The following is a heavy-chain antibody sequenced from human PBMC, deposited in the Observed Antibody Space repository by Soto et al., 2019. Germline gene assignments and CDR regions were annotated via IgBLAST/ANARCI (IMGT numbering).Heavy chain of an antibody. J-gene: IGHJ4*02. D-gene: IGHD1-1*01. CDR3: AKDKGVFNWATSYFDY. V-gene: IGHV3-33*06. CDR2: IWYDGTQK. CDR1: GFTFNTYS. Sequence: QVQLEESGGGVVQPGRSLRLSCEASGFTFNTYSMHWVRQPPGKGLEWLAAIWYDGTQKYYTDSVKGRFTISRDNSKNTLFLQMNSPRPEDTAVYYCAKDKGVFNWATSYFDYWGQGALVTVSS.